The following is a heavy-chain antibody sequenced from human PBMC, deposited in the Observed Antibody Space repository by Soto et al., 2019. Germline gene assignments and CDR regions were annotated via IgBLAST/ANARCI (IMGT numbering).Heavy chain of an antibody. J-gene: IGHJ4*02. CDR3: ATNYGSGSAHFDN. V-gene: IGHV1-69*02. D-gene: IGHD3-10*01. CDR1: GDTFNFYN. Sequence: QVQLVQSGAEVKTPGSSVKVSCTASGDTFNFYNLSWVRQAPGQRLEWMGRIIPMRGRSNYAQTFQGRVTMIADKSTSTAYMGLSSMRSEDTALYYCATNYGSGSAHFDNGGQGTLVTVSS. CDR2: IIPMRGRS.